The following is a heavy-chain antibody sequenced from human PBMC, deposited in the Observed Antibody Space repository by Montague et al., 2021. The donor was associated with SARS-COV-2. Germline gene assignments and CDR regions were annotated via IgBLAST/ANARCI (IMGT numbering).Heavy chain of an antibody. Sequence: SETLSLTCSVSGGSISGYYWSWIRQPPGKGLGWIGYIYYSGGTNYNPSLKSRVTISVDTSNDQFSLKMNSVTAADTAVYFCARLYGSSFDYWGQGTLVTVSS. CDR2: IYYSGGT. V-gene: IGHV4-59*08. D-gene: IGHD4-17*01. CDR1: GGSISGYY. CDR3: ARLYGSSFDY. J-gene: IGHJ4*02.